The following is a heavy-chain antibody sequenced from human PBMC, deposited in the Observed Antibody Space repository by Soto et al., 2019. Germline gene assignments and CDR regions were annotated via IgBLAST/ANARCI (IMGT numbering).Heavy chain of an antibody. CDR2: ISGYNGNA. V-gene: IGHV1-18*01. Sequence: QVQLVQSGAEVKKPGASVKVSCKASGYIFTSYGINWVRQAPGQGLEWMGWISGYNGNANYAQKFQGRVALTTDTSTRTVYMERRSLRSDDTAVYYCTSALDMDVWGQGTTVTVSS. CDR1: GYIFTSYG. CDR3: TSALDMDV. J-gene: IGHJ6*02.